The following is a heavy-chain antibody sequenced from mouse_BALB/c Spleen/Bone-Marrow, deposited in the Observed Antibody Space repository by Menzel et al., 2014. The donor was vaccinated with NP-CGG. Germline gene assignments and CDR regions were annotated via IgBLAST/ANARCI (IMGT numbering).Heavy chain of an antibody. Sequence: VQLKESGGGLVQPGGSPKLSCATSGFTFSDYYMYWVRQTPEKRLEWVAYISNGGGSTYYPDTVKGRFTISRDNAKNTLYLQMSRLKSEDTAMYYCARRGWYYAMDYWGQGTSVTVSS. J-gene: IGHJ4*01. CDR3: ARRGWYYAMDY. D-gene: IGHD2-3*01. CDR2: ISNGGGST. V-gene: IGHV5-12*02. CDR1: GFTFSDYY.